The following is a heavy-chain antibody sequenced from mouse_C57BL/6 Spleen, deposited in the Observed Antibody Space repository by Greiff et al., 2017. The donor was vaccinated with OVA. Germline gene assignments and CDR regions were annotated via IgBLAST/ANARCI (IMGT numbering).Heavy chain of an antibody. Sequence: QVQLQQPGAELVKPGASVKLSCKASGYTFTSYWMQWVKQRPGQGLEWIGEIDPSDSYTNYNQKFKGKATLTVDTSSSTAYMQLSSLTSEDSAVYYCARKGTVVARDCWGQGTTLTVSS. CDR3: ARKGTVVARDC. CDR1: GYTFTSYW. CDR2: IDPSDSYT. V-gene: IGHV1-50*01. D-gene: IGHD1-1*01. J-gene: IGHJ2*01.